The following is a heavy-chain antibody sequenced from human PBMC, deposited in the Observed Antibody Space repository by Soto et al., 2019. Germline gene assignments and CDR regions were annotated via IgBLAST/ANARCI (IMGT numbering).Heavy chain of an antibody. J-gene: IGHJ3*02. CDR2: IYSSGST. CDR1: GGSISSGGYY. CDR3: ATAAPGGYNRAFDI. Sequence: SETLSLTCTVSGGSISSGGYYWSWMRQHPGKGLEWTGYIYSSGSTYYNPSLKSRVTISVDTSKNQFYLKLSSVTAADAAVYYCATAAPGGYNRAFDIWGQGTMVTVAS. D-gene: IGHD1-26*01. V-gene: IGHV4-31*03.